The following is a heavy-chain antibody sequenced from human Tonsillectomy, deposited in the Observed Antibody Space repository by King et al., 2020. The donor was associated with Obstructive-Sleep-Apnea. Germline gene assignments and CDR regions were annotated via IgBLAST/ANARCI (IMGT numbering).Heavy chain of an antibody. V-gene: IGHV4-34*01. D-gene: IGHD3-10*01. CDR3: ARSQGRMVRGVILSY. J-gene: IGHJ4*02. CDR2: INHSGST. CDR1: GGSFSGYY. Sequence: VQLQQWGAGLLKPSETLSLPCAVYGGSFSGYYWSWIRQSPGEGLEWIGEINHSGSTNYNPSLKSRLTISVDTSKNQFSLKLSSVTAADTAVYYCARSQGRMVRGVILSYWGQGTLVTVSS.